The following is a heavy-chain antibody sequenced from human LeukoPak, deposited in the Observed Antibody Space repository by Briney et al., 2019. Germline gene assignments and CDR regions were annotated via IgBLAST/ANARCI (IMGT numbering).Heavy chain of an antibody. CDR3: ARDARFRLMAWGY. Sequence: ASVKVSCKAFGYTFTSYAMHWVRQAPGQRLEWMGWINAGNGNTKYSQKFQGRVTITRDTSASTAYMELSSLRSEDTAVYYCARDARFRLMAWGYWGQGTLVTVSS. V-gene: IGHV1-3*01. CDR1: GYTFTSYA. D-gene: IGHD5-24*01. CDR2: INAGNGNT. J-gene: IGHJ4*02.